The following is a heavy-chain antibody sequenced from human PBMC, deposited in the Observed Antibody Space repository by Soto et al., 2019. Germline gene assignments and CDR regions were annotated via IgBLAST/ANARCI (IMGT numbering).Heavy chain of an antibody. J-gene: IGHJ4*02. CDR2: INYSGSS. CDR3: ARLRGVGSWYRGYFDY. Sequence: SAPLSLTCTVYGGSISRAPYYWRWIRQHPGKGLEWIGYINYSGSSYYNPSLKSRVTISVDTSKNQFSLKLSSVTAADTAVYYCARLRGVGSWYRGYFDYWGQGTLVTVSS. V-gene: IGHV4-31*03. D-gene: IGHD6-13*01. CDR1: GGSISRAPYY.